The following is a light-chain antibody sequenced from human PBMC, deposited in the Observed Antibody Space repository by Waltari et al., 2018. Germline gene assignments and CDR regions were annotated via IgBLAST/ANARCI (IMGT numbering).Light chain of an antibody. Sequence: DIVLPHPPGTLPLSPGERSTLSCRASQSVTRTLAWYQQKPGQAPRRLIYGASNRATGIPDRFSGSGSVTDFSLTISRLEPEDFAVYYCQHYLRLPATFGQGTKVEIK. J-gene: IGKJ1*01. CDR3: QHYLRLPAT. V-gene: IGKV3-20*01. CDR2: GAS. CDR1: QSVTRT.